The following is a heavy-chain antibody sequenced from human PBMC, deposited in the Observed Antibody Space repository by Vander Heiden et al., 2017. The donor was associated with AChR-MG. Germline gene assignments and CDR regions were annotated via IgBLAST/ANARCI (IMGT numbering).Heavy chain of an antibody. J-gene: IGHJ4*02. CDR1: SDYY. CDR2: ISSGGSTV. Sequence: QVQLVESGGGLVKPGGSLRLYCAAFSDYYMRWIRQAPGKGLEWVSYISSGGSTVYYADSLKGRFTISRDTAKNSLYLQMSSLRADDTAVYYCAREVGGSYVDYWGQGTLVTVSS. D-gene: IGHD1-26*01. V-gene: IGHV3-11*01. CDR3: AREVGGSYVDY.